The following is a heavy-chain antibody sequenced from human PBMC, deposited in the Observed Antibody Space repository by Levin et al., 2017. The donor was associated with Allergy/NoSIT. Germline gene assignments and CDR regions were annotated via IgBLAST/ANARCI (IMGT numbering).Heavy chain of an antibody. CDR1: GFTFSTYA. CDR2: LSGGGGST. CDR3: AKDRVRFGEAVSSDV. Sequence: GGSLRLSCAASGFTFSTYAMSWVRQAPGKGLEWVSTLSGGGGSTYYADSVRGRFTISRDNSKNTLYLQVNSLRAEDTAVYYCAKDRVRFGEAVSSDVWGQGTTVTVSS. V-gene: IGHV3-23*01. J-gene: IGHJ6*02. D-gene: IGHD3-10*01.